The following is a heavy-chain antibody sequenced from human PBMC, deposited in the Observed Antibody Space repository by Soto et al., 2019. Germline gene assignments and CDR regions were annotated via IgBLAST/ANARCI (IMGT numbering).Heavy chain of an antibody. CDR1: AGSLSRGGYY. CDR2: IYYSGST. CDR3: ARGSRRDTAMVLDAFDI. V-gene: IGHV4-31*03. Sequence: PSQALSVTGTVSAGSLSRGGYYWSWILQHPGKGLEGIGYIYYSGSTYYNPSRKSRVTISVDTSKIHFSLKLSSVTAADTAVYYCARGSRRDTAMVLDAFDIWGQGTMFTVSS. D-gene: IGHD5-18*01. J-gene: IGHJ3*02.